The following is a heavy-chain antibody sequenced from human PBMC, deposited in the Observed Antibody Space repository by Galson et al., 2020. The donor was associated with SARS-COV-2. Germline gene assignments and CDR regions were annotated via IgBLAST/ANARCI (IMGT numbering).Heavy chain of an antibody. CDR2: VSSSGDTT. Sequence: GGSLRLSCAASGFTFNNFAMGWVRQAPGKGLQWVSTVSSSGDTTYYSDSVKGWFTISRDNSKNTVYLQMNNLRAEDTALYYCAKDGVKYSGTSLYYFDYWGQGTLVTVSS. CDR1: GFTFNNFA. J-gene: IGHJ4*02. D-gene: IGHD5-12*01. V-gene: IGHV3-23*01. CDR3: AKDGVKYSGTSLYYFDY.